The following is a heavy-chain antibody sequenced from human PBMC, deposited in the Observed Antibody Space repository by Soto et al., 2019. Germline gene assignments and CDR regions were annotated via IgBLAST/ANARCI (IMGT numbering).Heavy chain of an antibody. Sequence: GASVKVSCKTSGVTFNTHAISWVRQAPGHGFEWMGGIVPIYGIPSHAQKFQGRVTITADEPTTTVYMELSSLRSDDTAVYYCARGPNWNARYYYYGMDVWGQGTTVTVSS. CDR3: ARGPNWNARYYYYGMDV. J-gene: IGHJ6*02. CDR2: IVPIYGIP. CDR1: GVTFNTHA. D-gene: IGHD1-1*01. V-gene: IGHV1-69*13.